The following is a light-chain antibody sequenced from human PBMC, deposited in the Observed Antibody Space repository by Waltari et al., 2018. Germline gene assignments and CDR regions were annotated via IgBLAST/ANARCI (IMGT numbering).Light chain of an antibody. CDR3: CSFEGTWV. Sequence: QSALTQPHSVSGSVGESVTISCTGTGSAYVSWYQQLPGKAPNLLIYDIFQRPSGVPDRFFGSKSGNSASLTVSGLQTEDEADYYCCSFEGTWVFGGGTKLTVL. CDR2: DIF. J-gene: IGLJ3*02. V-gene: IGLV2-11*01. CDR1: GSAY.